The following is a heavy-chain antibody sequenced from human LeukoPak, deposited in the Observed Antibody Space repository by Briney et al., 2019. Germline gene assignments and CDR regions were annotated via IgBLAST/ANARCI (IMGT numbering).Heavy chain of an antibody. D-gene: IGHD3-22*01. CDR2: INPNSGGT. Sequence: ASVKVSCKASGYTFTGSYIHWLRQAPGQGLEWMGWINPNSGGTNYAQKFQGRVTMTRDTSISTAYMELRSLRSDDTAVYYCAADSSGYSTTDYWGQGTLVTVSS. CDR1: GYTFTGSY. CDR3: AADSSGYSTTDY. J-gene: IGHJ4*02. V-gene: IGHV1-2*02.